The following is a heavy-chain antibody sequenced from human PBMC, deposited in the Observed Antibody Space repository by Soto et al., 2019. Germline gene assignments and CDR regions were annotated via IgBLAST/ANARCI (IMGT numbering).Heavy chain of an antibody. CDR1: GFTFSGSA. V-gene: IGHV3-73*01. CDR3: TSTIFGVVPKDY. J-gene: IGHJ4*02. CDR2: IRSEANSYAT. D-gene: IGHD3-3*01. Sequence: PGGSLRLSCAASGFTFSGSAMHWVRQASGKGLEWVGRIRSEANSYATAYAASVKGRFTISRDDSKNTAYLQMNSLKTEDTAVYYCTSTIFGVVPKDYWGQGTLVTSPQ.